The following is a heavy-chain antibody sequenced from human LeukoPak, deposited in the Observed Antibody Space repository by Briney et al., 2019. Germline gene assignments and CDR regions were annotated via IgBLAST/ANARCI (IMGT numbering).Heavy chain of an antibody. CDR1: GYTFTSYG. J-gene: IGHJ5*02. Sequence: APVKVSCKASGYTFTSYGISWVRQAPGQGLEWMGWISAYNGNTNYAQKLQGRVTMTTDTSTNTAYMELRSLRSDDTAVYYCARGGDYSNYVRGNWFDPWGQGTLVTVSS. D-gene: IGHD4-11*01. CDR2: ISAYNGNT. CDR3: ARGGDYSNYVRGNWFDP. V-gene: IGHV1-18*01.